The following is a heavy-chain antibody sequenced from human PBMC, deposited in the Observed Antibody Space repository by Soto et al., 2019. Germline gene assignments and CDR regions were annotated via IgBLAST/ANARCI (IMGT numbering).Heavy chain of an antibody. CDR2: VSYDGSNT. Sequence: GGSLRLSCAASGFTFSSYGMHWGRQAPGKGLEWVAVVSYDGSNTYYADSVKGRFTISRDNSKNTLYLQMNSLRAEDTAVYYCAKVDCSTTNCYWNDAFDIWGQGTMVTVSS. CDR1: GFTFSSYG. V-gene: IGHV3-30*18. J-gene: IGHJ3*02. CDR3: AKVDCSTTNCYWNDAFDI. D-gene: IGHD2-2*01.